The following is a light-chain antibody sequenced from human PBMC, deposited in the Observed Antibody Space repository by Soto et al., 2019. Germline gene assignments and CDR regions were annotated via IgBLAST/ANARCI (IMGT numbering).Light chain of an antibody. CDR2: EAF. V-gene: IGLV2-23*01. J-gene: IGLJ3*02. Sequence: QSALTQPASVSGSPGQSITISCTGSSRDVGSYNLVSWYQHHPGKAPKLVIYEAFSRPSGVSDRFSGSKSGNTASLTISGLQADDEADYYCCSYAGSLTLLFGGGTKLTVL. CDR3: CSYAGSLTLL. CDR1: SRDVGSYNL.